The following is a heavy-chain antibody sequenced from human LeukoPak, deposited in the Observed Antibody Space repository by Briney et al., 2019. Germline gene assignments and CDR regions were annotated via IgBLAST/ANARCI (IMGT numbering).Heavy chain of an antibody. CDR2: ISGGGFNT. D-gene: IGHD6-13*01. Sequence: PGGTLRLSCAASGFTFSSYAMSWVRQAPGKGLEWVSAISGGGFNTYPADSVKGRFTISRDSSKNTLFLQMNSLRAEDTALYYCAKATSSTWYNYDYWGQGTLVTVSS. CDR3: AKATSSTWYNYDY. CDR1: GFTFSSYA. J-gene: IGHJ4*02. V-gene: IGHV3-23*01.